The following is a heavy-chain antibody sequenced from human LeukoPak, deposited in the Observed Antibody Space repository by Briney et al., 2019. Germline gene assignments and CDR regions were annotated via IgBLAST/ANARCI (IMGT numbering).Heavy chain of an antibody. V-gene: IGHV1-2*02. Sequence: ASVKVSCKASGYTFNGYYLHWVRQAPGQGLEWMGWINPNSGGTNYAQKFQGRVTMTRDTSTSTVYMELSSLRSEDTAVYYCARVPIAAAGTEDYWGQGTLVTVSS. J-gene: IGHJ4*02. D-gene: IGHD6-13*01. CDR1: GYTFNGYY. CDR3: ARVPIAAAGTEDY. CDR2: INPNSGGT.